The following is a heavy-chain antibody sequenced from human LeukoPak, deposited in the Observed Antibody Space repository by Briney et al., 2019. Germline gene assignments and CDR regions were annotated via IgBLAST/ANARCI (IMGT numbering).Heavy chain of an antibody. D-gene: IGHD5-18*01. CDR3: AKDHGYSYGRGFDY. J-gene: IGHJ4*02. CDR2: ISWNSGSI. Sequence: GRSLRLSCAASGFTFDDYAMHWVRQAPGKGLEWVSGISWNSGSIGYADSVKGRFTISRDNAKNSPYLQMNSLRAEDMALYYCAKDHGYSYGRGFDYWGQGTLVTVSS. V-gene: IGHV3-9*03. CDR1: GFTFDDYA.